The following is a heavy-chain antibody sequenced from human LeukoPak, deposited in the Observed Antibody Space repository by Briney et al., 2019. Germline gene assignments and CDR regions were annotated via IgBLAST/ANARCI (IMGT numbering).Heavy chain of an antibody. CDR3: ARDPGRPYYDFWSGYWSAFDI. CDR2: INPSGGST. D-gene: IGHD3-3*01. Sequence: ASVKVSCKASGYTFTSYYIHWVRQAPGQGLEWMGIINPSGGSTSYAQKFQGRVTMTRDTSTSTVYMELSSLRSEDTAVYYCARDPGRPYYDFWSGYWSAFDIWGQGTMVTVSS. CDR1: GYTFTSYY. J-gene: IGHJ3*02. V-gene: IGHV1-46*01.